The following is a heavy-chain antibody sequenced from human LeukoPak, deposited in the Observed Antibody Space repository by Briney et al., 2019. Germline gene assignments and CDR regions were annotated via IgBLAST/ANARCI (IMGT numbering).Heavy chain of an antibody. CDR2: IIPILGIA. CDR3: ASNPYHSGYSGSENYYGMDV. CDR1: GGTFSSYA. J-gene: IGHJ6*01. V-gene: IGHV1-69*04. Sequence: GASVKVSCKASGGTFSSYAISWVRQAPGQGLEWMGRIIPILGIANYAQKFQGRVTITADKSTSTAYMELSSLRSEDTAVYYCASNPYHSGYSGSENYYGMDVWGQGTTVTVSS. D-gene: IGHD3-22*01.